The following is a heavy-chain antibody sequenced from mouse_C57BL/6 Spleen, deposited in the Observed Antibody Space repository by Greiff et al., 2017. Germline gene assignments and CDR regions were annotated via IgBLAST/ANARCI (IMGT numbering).Heavy chain of an antibody. J-gene: IGHJ4*01. CDR3: TRCGGNDAMDY. Sequence: EVKLVESVEGLVKPGGSLKLSCAASGFTFSNYAMSWVRQTPEKRLEWVAYINRGGDYIYYAATVKGRFTISRDKARNTLYLQMSSLKSEDKAMXYCTRCGGNDAMDYGGQGTSVTVSS. D-gene: IGHD2-2*01. CDR2: INRGGDYI. CDR1: GFTFSNYA. V-gene: IGHV5-9-1*02.